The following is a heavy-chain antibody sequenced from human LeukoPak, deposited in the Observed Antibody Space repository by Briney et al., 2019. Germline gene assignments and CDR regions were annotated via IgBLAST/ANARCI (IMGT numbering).Heavy chain of an antibody. CDR1: GFTFSSYA. J-gene: IGHJ4*02. V-gene: IGHV3-64D*06. D-gene: IGHD1-26*01. Sequence: GRSLRLSCAASGFTFSSYAMHWVRQAPGKGLEYVSAISSNGGSTYYADSVKGRFTISRDNSKNTLYLQMSSLRAEDTAVYYCVKTLVGATIEDYWGQGTLVTVSS. CDR2: ISSNGGST. CDR3: VKTLVGATIEDY.